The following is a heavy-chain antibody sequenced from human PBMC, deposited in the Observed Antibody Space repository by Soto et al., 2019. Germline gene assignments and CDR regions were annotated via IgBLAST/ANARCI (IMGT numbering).Heavy chain of an antibody. Sequence: QVQLVQSGAEVKKPGASVKVSCKASGYTFTSYHITWGRQAPGQGLEGRGGISAYNGNTNYAQKLQGRVTMTTDTSTSTAYMELRSLRSDATAVYYCARDAPPADYWGQGTLVTVSS. CDR1: GYTFTSYH. V-gene: IGHV1-18*01. CDR3: ARDAPPADY. J-gene: IGHJ4*02. CDR2: ISAYNGNT.